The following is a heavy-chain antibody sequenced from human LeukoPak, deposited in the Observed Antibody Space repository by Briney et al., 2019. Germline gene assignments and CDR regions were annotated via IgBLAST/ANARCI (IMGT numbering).Heavy chain of an antibody. Sequence: PSQTLSLTCTVSGGSISSGDYYWSWIRQPPGKGLEWIGYIYYSGSTYYNPSLKSRVTISVDTSKNQFSLKLSSVTAADTAVYYCAGVPKAAAGTGFDYWGQGTLVTVSS. CDR3: AGVPKAAAGTGFDY. V-gene: IGHV4-30-4*01. D-gene: IGHD6-13*01. J-gene: IGHJ4*02. CDR2: IYYSGST. CDR1: GGSISSGDYY.